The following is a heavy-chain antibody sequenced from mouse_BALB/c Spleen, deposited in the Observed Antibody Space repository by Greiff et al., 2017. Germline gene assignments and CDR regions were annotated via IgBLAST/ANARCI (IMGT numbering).Heavy chain of an antibody. V-gene: IGHV2-6-7*01. J-gene: IGHJ1*01. CDR3: ARYYGSSYWYFDV. D-gene: IGHD1-1*01. Sequence: VQLKESGPGLVAPSQSLSITCTVSGFSLTGYGVNWVRQPPGKGLEWLGMIWGDGSTDYNSALKSRLSISKDNSKSQVFLKMNSLQTDDTARYYCARYYGSSYWYFDVWGAGTTVTVSS. CDR1: GFSLTGYG. CDR2: IWGDGST.